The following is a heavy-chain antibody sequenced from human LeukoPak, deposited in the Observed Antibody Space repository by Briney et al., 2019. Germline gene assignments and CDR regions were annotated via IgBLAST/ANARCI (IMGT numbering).Heavy chain of an antibody. D-gene: IGHD3-10*01. J-gene: IGHJ4*02. V-gene: IGHV3-21*01. CDR1: GVTFSGYS. CDR3: ARDRTPITMVRGVMDY. CDR2: ITATSLHI. Sequence: PGGSLRLSCAASGVTFSGYSMNWVRQAPGKGLEWVSAITATSLHIYYADSVKGRFTISRDNAKNSLYLQMNSLRAEDTAVYYCARDRTPITMVRGVMDYWGQGTLVTVSS.